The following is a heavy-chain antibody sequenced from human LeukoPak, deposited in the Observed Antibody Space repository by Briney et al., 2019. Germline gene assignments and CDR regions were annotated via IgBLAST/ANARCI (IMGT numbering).Heavy chain of an antibody. CDR2: ISAYNGNT. CDR1: GYTFTRYA. CDR3: ARPQEEDGYNYNWAFDY. V-gene: IGHV1-18*01. D-gene: IGHD5-24*01. Sequence: ASVKVSCKASGYTFTRYAMNWVRQAPGQGLEWMGWISAYNGNTNYAQELQGRVTMTTDTSTTTAYMELRSLRSDDTAVYYCARPQEEDGYNYNWAFDYWGQGTLVTVSS. J-gene: IGHJ4*02.